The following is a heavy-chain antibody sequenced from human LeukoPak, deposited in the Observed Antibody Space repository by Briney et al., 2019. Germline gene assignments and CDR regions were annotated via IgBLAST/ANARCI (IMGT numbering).Heavy chain of an antibody. CDR2: ISWNSGSI. J-gene: IGHJ4*02. CDR3: AKGGYSQSGPFDY. CDR1: GFTFDDYA. Sequence: PGGSLRLSCAASGFTFDDYAMHWVRQAPGKGLEWVSGISWNSGSIGYADSVKGRFTISRDNAKNSLCLQMNSLRAEDTALYYCAKGGYSQSGPFDYWGQGTLVTVSS. V-gene: IGHV3-9*01. D-gene: IGHD5-18*01.